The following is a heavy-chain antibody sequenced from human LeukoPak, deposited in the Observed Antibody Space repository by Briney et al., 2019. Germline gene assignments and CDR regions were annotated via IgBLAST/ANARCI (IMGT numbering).Heavy chain of an antibody. D-gene: IGHD3-16*01. J-gene: IGHJ4*02. Sequence: ASVKVSCEASGYTFTSYGISWVRQAPGQGLEWMGWISAYNGNTNYAQKLQGRVTMTTDTSTSTAYMELRSLRSDDTAVYYCARDGDVGYDYVWGSYFDYWGQGTLVTVSS. CDR2: ISAYNGNT. CDR1: GYTFTSYG. V-gene: IGHV1-18*01. CDR3: ARDGDVGYDYVWGSYFDY.